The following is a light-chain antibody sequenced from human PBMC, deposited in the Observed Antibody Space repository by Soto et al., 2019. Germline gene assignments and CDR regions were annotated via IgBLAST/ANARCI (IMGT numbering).Light chain of an antibody. V-gene: IGLV2-14*03. Sequence: QSALTQPASVSGSPGQSITFSCTGTSSDVGGYNFVSWYQQHPGKVPKLLIHDVTHRPSGVSNRFSGSKSGNTASLTISGLQDEDEADYYCSSYTRSGTVVFGGGTKLTVL. J-gene: IGLJ2*01. CDR2: DVT. CDR1: SSDVGGYNF. CDR3: SSYTRSGTVV.